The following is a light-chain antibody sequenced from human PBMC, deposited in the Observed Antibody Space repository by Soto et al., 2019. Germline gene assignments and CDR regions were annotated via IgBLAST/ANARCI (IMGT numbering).Light chain of an antibody. CDR1: QSVSSNY. Sequence: EIVLPQSPGTLSLSPGERATLSCRASQSVSSNYLAWYQQKPGQAPRLLIYGASSRATGIQDRFSGSGSGTDFTLTISRLEPEDFAVYYCQQYDSSPLTFGGGTKVEIK. CDR3: QQYDSSPLT. V-gene: IGKV3-20*01. CDR2: GAS. J-gene: IGKJ4*01.